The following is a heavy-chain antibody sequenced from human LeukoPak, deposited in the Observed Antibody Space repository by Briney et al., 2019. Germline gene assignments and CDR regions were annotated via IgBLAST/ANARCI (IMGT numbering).Heavy chain of an antibody. V-gene: IGHV4-59*01. CDR1: GGSISIYY. J-gene: IGHJ4*02. D-gene: IGHD1-26*01. Sequence: SEALSLTCTVSGGSISIYYWSWVRQPPGKGLEWIGYIYNSGSTIYNPSLKSRATISVDTSKNQFSLRLSSVTAVDTAVYYCVRDRELNYWGQGTLVTVSS. CDR2: IYNSGST. CDR3: VRDRELNY.